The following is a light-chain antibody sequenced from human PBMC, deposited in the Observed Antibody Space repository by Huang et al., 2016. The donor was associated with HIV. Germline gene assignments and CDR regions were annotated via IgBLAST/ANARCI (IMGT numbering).Light chain of an antibody. Sequence: EIVLTQSPDTLSLSPGERATLSCRASETVSSNYLAWYQQRPGQAPSLLIYGASSRATGIPDRFSGGGSGTDFTLTISRLESEDFAVYYCQQYSGSRLTFGGGTKVEIK. V-gene: IGKV3-20*01. CDR2: GAS. CDR3: QQYSGSRLT. CDR1: ETVSSNY. J-gene: IGKJ4*01.